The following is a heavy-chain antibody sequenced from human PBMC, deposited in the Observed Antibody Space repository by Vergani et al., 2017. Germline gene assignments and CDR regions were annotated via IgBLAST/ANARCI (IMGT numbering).Heavy chain of an antibody. CDR1: GLTFSTCG. Sequence: QVQLVESGGGVVQPGGSLRLSCAASGLTFSTCGMHWVRQAPGKGLEWVAFIRFDGSNKYYGDSVNGRFMISRDNSKNTVDLRMNSLRTDDTAIYYCAKDRPTNMFRGAYGMDGWSQGTTVTVSS. J-gene: IGHJ6*02. CDR3: AKDRPTNMFRGAYGMDG. V-gene: IGHV3-30*02. CDR2: IRFDGSNK. D-gene: IGHD3-10*01.